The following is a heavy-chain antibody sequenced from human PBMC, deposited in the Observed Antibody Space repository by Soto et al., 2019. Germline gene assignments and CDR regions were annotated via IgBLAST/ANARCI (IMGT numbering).Heavy chain of an antibody. V-gene: IGHV4-31*03. Sequence: QVQLQESGPGLVKPSQTLSLTCTVSGGSISSGGYYWSWIRQHPGKGLEWIGYIYYSGSTAYNPSLKSRVTISIDTSKNQFPLNLSSVTAADTAVYYCARDGGYGSGSYRFDYWGQGTLVTVSS. D-gene: IGHD3-10*01. CDR3: ARDGGYGSGSYRFDY. J-gene: IGHJ4*02. CDR2: IYYSGST. CDR1: GGSISSGGYY.